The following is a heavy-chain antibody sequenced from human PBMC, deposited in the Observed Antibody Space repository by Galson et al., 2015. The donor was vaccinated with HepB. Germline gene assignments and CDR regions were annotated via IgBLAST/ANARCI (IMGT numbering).Heavy chain of an antibody. CDR2: IIPILGIA. J-gene: IGHJ5*02. CDR1: GGTFSSYT. Sequence: QSGAEVKKPGASVKVSCKASGGTFSSYTISWVRQAPGQGLEWMGRIIPILGIANYAQKSQGRVTITADKSTSTAYMELSSLRSEDTAVYYCAREPHIVVVPAAIGWFDPWGQGTLVTVSS. D-gene: IGHD2-2*01. CDR3: AREPHIVVVPAAIGWFDP. V-gene: IGHV1-69*04.